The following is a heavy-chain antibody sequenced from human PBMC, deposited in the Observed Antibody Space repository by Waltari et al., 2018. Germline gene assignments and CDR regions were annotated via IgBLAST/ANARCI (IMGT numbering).Heavy chain of an antibody. CDR1: GYTFTGFY. CDR2: INPNNGGT. J-gene: IGHJ4*02. CDR3: ARDEERWLVKFDY. Sequence: QVQLVQSGAEVKKPGPPVKVSCKASGYTFTGFYIHWVRQAPGQGLEWMGWINPNNGGTNYAQNVRGRVTMTTDTSINTVYMELRSLRSDDTAVYYCARDEERWLVKFDYWGPGPLVTVSS. D-gene: IGHD6-19*01. V-gene: IGHV1-2*02.